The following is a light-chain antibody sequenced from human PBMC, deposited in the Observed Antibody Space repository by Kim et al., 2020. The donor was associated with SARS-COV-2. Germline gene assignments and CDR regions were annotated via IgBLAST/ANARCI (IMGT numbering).Light chain of an antibody. V-gene: IGKV1-5*03. Sequence: DIQMTQSPSTLSASVGDRFTITCRASQIISTWLAWYQQKPGRAPKLLIYKTSTLESGVPSRFSGSGSGTEFTLTISSLQPDDFATYYCQQLYTFGQGTKLEI. CDR1: QIISTW. CDR3: QQLYT. CDR2: KTS. J-gene: IGKJ2*01.